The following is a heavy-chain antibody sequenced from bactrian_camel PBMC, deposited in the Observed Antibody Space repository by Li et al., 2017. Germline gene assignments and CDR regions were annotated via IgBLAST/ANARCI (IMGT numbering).Heavy chain of an antibody. J-gene: IGHJ4*01. V-gene: IGHV3S40*01. Sequence: DVQLVESGGGSAQAGETLRLSCTVSGSIPTTSDMAWYRQAPGKEREGVAAICLRSGRTAAADSVKGRFTISQDNAKNTVYLQMNSLKPEDTAVYYCAASDDFCSGSYVQADDYEYWGQGTQVTVS. CDR3: AASDDFCSGSYVQADDYEY. D-gene: IGHD3*01. CDR1: GSIPTTSD. CDR2: ICLRSGRT.